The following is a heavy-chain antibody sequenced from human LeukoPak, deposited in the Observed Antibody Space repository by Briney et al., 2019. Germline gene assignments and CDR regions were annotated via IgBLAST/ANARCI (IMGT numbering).Heavy chain of an antibody. Sequence: PGGSLRLSCAASGFSFSSYEMNWVRQAPGKGLEWVANIKHDGSDKKYVDSVKGRFTISRDNAKRSLYLQMNSLRDEDTAVYHCARDMSGSDSHWGQGTLVTVSS. CDR1: GFSFSSYE. J-gene: IGHJ4*02. D-gene: IGHD5-12*01. CDR2: IKHDGSDK. CDR3: ARDMSGSDSH. V-gene: IGHV3-7*01.